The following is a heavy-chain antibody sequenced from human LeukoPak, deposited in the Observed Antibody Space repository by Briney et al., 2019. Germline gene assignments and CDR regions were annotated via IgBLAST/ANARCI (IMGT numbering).Heavy chain of an antibody. Sequence: GGSLRLSCAASGFTFSNAWMSWVRQAPGKGLEWVSYISSSSSTIYYADSVKGRFTISRDNAKNSLYLQMNSLRAEDTAVYYCAREGATPNADFAYWGQGTLLAV. V-gene: IGHV3-48*01. CDR1: GFTFSNAW. D-gene: IGHD1-26*01. CDR3: AREGATPNADFAY. CDR2: ISSSSSTI. J-gene: IGHJ4*02.